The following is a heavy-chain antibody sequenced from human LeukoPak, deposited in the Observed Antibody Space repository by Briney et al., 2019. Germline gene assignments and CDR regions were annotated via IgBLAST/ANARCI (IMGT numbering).Heavy chain of an antibody. D-gene: IGHD2-2*01. CDR3: ARDSVPAAMESYYFDY. V-gene: IGHV3-53*01. J-gene: IGHJ4*02. Sequence: GGSLRLSCAASGFTVSSNYMSWVRQAPGKGLEWVSVIYSGGSTYYADSVKGRFTISRDNAKNSLYLQMNSLRAEDTAVYYCARDSVPAAMESYYFDYWGQGTLVTVSS. CDR2: IYSGGST. CDR1: GFTVSSNY.